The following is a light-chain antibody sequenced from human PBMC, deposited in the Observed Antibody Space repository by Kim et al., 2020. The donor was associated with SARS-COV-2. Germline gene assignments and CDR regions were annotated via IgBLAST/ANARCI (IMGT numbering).Light chain of an antibody. CDR1: HSNIGAGYD. Sequence: QYVLTQPPSVSGAPGQRVTISCTGTHSNIGAGYDVHWYQQLPGAAPKLLIYGNTNRPSGVPDRFSGSRSGTSASLVITGLQAEDEADYYCQSFDHSLSDVFGTGTKVTVL. V-gene: IGLV1-40*01. CDR2: GNT. J-gene: IGLJ1*01. CDR3: QSFDHSLSDV.